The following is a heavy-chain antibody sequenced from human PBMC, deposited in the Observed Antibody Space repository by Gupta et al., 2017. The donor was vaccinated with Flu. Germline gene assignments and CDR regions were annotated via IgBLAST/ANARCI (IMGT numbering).Heavy chain of an antibody. D-gene: IGHD1/OR15-1a*01. V-gene: IGHV1-18*04. CDR3: ARQQGYFFDY. CDR1: GYNFVNFG. Sequence: QTQLVQSGAEVRRPGASVKVSCKTSGYNFVNFGISWVRQAPGQGLEWMGWNRADNGETNYAPRVQDRVTMTTDTDTSTAYMELRSLTIDDTAVYFCARQQGYFFDYWGQGTLVTVSS. J-gene: IGHJ4*02. CDR2: NRADNGET.